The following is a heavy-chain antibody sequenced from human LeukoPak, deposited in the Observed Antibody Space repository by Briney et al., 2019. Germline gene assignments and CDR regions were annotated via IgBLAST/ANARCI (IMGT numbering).Heavy chain of an antibody. CDR2: ISGSGRDT. Sequence: GSLRLSCAASGFTFSSYAMNWVRQAPVKGLEWVSAISGSGRDTYYAGSLKGRFTISRDNSKNTLFLQMNSLRAEDSAIYYCATNYYDSSGYYPDFDYWGQGVLVSVSS. V-gene: IGHV3-23*01. J-gene: IGHJ4*02. CDR1: GFTFSSYA. CDR3: ATNYYDSSGYYPDFDY. D-gene: IGHD3-22*01.